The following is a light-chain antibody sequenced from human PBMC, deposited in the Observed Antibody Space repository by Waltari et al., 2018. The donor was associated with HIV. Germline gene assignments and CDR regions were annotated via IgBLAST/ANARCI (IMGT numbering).Light chain of an antibody. CDR3: QQYDNAPYT. CDR1: QILRPNY. J-gene: IGKJ2*01. CDR2: GTS. V-gene: IGKV3-20*01. Sequence: EIVLTQTPGPLSLSPGESATLSCRASQILRPNYLAGYQQKPGQAPRLLSSGTSSRPTGVPDRFSGIGSGTDFIRTINRLDPEDFAVYYCQQYDNAPYTFGQGTRLEIK.